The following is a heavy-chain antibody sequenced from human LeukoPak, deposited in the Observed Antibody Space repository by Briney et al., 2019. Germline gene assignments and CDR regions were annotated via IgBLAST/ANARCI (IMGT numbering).Heavy chain of an antibody. D-gene: IGHD5-12*01. J-gene: IGHJ5*02. CDR3: ARDRSGYDH. CDR1: GYTFTGYY. V-gene: IGHV1-2*02. CDR2: INPNSGGT. Sequence: ASVKVSCKASGYTFTGYYMHWVRQAPGQGLEWMGWINPNSGGTNYAQKFQGRVTMTRATSISTAYMELSRLGSDDTAVYYCARDRSGYDHWGQGTLVTVSS.